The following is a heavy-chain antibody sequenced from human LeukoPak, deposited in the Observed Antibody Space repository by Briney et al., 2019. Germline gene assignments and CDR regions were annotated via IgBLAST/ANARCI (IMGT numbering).Heavy chain of an antibody. CDR2: INHNRNT. Sequence: SATLSLTCAVYGGSFSGFYCTWIRQPPGKGLEWIGQINHNRNTHYNPSLKSRVTISVDTSKNQFSLKLSSVTAADTAVYYCARVPKYFDLWGRGTLVTVSS. J-gene: IGHJ2*01. CDR1: GGSFSGFY. CDR3: ARVPKYFDL. V-gene: IGHV4-34*01.